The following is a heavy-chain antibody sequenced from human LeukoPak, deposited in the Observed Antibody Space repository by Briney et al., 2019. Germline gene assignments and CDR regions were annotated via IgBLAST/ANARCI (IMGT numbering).Heavy chain of an antibody. Sequence: ASVKVSCKASGYTFTGYYMHWVRQAPGQGLEWMGWINPNSGGTNYAQKFQGRVTMTRDTSISTAYMELSRLRSDDTAVYYCARGLVGATTSGYYYYYMDVWGKGTTVTISS. J-gene: IGHJ6*03. V-gene: IGHV1-2*02. CDR3: ARGLVGATTSGYYYYYMDV. D-gene: IGHD1-26*01. CDR2: INPNSGGT. CDR1: GYTFTGYY.